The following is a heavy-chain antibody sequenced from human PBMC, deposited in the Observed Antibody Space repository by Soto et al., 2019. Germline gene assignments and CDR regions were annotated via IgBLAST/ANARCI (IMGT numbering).Heavy chain of an antibody. CDR1: GGSISSGGYY. CDR3: ARERLGADSSGDYWNYMDV. D-gene: IGHD3-22*01. J-gene: IGHJ6*02. V-gene: IGHV4-30-4*01. Sequence: QVQLQESGPGLVKPSQTLSLTCTVSGGSISSGGYYWSGIRQPPGKGLEWIGYIHHRGRTYYNPPLRIGLSISVDTSKTQFSLKLTSGTAADTAVYYCARERLGADSSGDYWNYMDVWGQGTAVTVSS. CDR2: IHHRGRT.